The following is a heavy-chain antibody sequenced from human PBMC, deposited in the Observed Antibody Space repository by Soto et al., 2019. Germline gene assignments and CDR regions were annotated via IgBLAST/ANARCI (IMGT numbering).Heavy chain of an antibody. CDR1: GGAISTYS. J-gene: IGHJ5*02. D-gene: IGHD3-3*01. CDR2: IYSSGST. CDR3: ARGQRFADWFDP. Sequence: SETLSLTCTVSGGAISTYSWTWIRQPAGKGLEWIGRIYSSGSTKYNASLQSRVTISLDTSNNQFSLRLTSVTAADTADYYSARGQRFADWFDPWGQGTLVTVSS. V-gene: IGHV4-4*07.